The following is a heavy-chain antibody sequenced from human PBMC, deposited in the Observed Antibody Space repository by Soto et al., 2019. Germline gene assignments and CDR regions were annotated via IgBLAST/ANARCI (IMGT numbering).Heavy chain of an antibody. D-gene: IGHD2-2*01. CDR3: ARDVLGYCSSTSCPFDP. J-gene: IGHJ5*02. CDR1: GFTFSSYG. Sequence: PGGSLRLSCAASGFTFSSYGMHWVRQAPGKGLEWVAVIWYDGSNKYYADSVKGRFTISRDNSKNTLYLQMNSLRAEDTAVYYCARDVLGYCSSTSCPFDPWGQGTLVTVSS. CDR2: IWYDGSNK. V-gene: IGHV3-33*01.